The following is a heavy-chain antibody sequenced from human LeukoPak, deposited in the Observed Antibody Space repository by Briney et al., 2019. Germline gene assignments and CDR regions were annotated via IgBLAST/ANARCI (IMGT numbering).Heavy chain of an antibody. V-gene: IGHV4-59*08. CDR3: ARPRHYDILTGYTDWYFDL. J-gene: IGHJ2*01. D-gene: IGHD3-9*01. Sequence: PSETLSLTCTVSGGSITSYYWSWIRQSPGKGLEWIGHAYYSGSANNNPSLRSRVTISVDTSKNQFSLKLSSVTAADTAVYYCARPRHYDILTGYTDWYFDLWGRGTLVTVSS. CDR2: AYYSGSA. CDR1: GGSITSYY.